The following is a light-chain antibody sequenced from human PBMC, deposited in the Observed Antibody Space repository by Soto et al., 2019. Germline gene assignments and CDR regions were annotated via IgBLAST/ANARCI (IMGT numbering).Light chain of an antibody. V-gene: IGKV3-15*01. Sequence: EIVMTQSPATLSVSPGERATLSCRASQSVNSNLAWYQQKPGQAPRLLIYGASTRATGIPARFSGSGSGTEFALTISSLQSEDSAVYYCQQHNNWPAFGQGTKVDIK. CDR1: QSVNSN. J-gene: IGKJ1*01. CDR3: QQHNNWPA. CDR2: GAS.